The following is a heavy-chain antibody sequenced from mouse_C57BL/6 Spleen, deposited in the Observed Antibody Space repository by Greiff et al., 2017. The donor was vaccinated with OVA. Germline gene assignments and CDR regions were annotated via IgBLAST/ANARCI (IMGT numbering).Heavy chain of an antibody. CDR1: GYTFTSYW. CDR2: INPSNGGT. D-gene: IGHD2-3*01. J-gene: IGHJ2*01. CDR3: ARGEYDGYYPYYFDY. Sequence: QVQLQQPGPELVKPGASVKLSCKASGYTFTSYWMHWVKQRPGQGLEWIGNINPSNGGTNYNEKFKSKATLTVDKSSSTAYMQLSSLTSEDSAVYYCARGEYDGYYPYYFDYWGQGTTLTVSS. V-gene: IGHV1-53*01.